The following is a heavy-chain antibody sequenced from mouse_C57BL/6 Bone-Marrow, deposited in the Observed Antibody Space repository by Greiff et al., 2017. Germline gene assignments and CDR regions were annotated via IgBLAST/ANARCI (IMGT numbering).Heavy chain of an antibody. CDR2: IDPSDSYT. J-gene: IGHJ2*01. CDR1: GYTFTSYW. Sequence: VQLQQPGAELVMPGASVKLSCKASGYTFTSYWMHWVKQRPGQGLEWIGEIDPSDSYTNYNQKFKGKSTLTVDKSSSTAYMQLSSLTSEDSAVYYWAREGIYGSSQYYFDYWGQGTTLTVSS. CDR3: AREGIYGSSQYYFDY. D-gene: IGHD1-1*01. V-gene: IGHV1-69*01.